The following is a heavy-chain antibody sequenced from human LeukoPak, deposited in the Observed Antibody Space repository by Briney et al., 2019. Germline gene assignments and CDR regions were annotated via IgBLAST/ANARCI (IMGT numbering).Heavy chain of an antibody. Sequence: GGSLILSCAASGFTFSSYAMNWVRQAPVKGLEWVSAISGSGRDTYYADSLKGRFTISRDNSKNTLFLQMNSLRAEDSAIYYCATNYHDSSGYYPDFDYWGQGVLVSVSS. CDR2: ISGSGRDT. D-gene: IGHD3-22*01. CDR1: GFTFSSYA. V-gene: IGHV3-23*01. CDR3: ATNYHDSSGYYPDFDY. J-gene: IGHJ4*02.